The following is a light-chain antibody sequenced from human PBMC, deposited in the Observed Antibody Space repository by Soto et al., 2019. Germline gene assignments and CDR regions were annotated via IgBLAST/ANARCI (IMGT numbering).Light chain of an antibody. CDR3: QQLFDSPIT. CDR1: QGINTS. Sequence: IQLTQSPSSLSASVGDRVTITCLASQGINTSLAWYQVKPGKAPKLLIYAASTLESGVPSRFSATVSGTEFSLTITSLQPEDFATYYCQQLFDSPITFGQGTRLEIK. V-gene: IGKV1-9*01. CDR2: AAS. J-gene: IGKJ5*01.